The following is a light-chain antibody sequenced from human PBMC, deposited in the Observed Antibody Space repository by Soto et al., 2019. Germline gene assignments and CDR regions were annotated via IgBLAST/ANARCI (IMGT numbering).Light chain of an antibody. Sequence: QAVVTQEPSLTVSPGGTGTLTCGSSTGAVTSGHYPYWFQQKPGQAPRTLIYDTSNKHSWTPARFSGSLLGGKAALTLSGAQPEDEAEYYCLLSYSGARMVFGGGTKLTVL. J-gene: IGLJ3*02. CDR1: TGAVTSGHY. CDR3: LLSYSGARMV. V-gene: IGLV7-46*01. CDR2: DTS.